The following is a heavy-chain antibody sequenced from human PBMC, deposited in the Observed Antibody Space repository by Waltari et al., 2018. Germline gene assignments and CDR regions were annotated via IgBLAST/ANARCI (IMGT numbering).Heavy chain of an antibody. J-gene: IGHJ4*02. V-gene: IGHV4-61*02. D-gene: IGHD4-17*01. Sequence: QVQLQESGPGLVKPSQTLSLTCTVSGGSISSGSYYWSWIRQPAGKGLEWIGRIYTSGSTNYNPSLKSRVTISVDTSKNQFSLKLSSVTAADTAVYYCARGRIYYGDSRPFDYWGQGTLVTVSS. CDR1: GGSISSGSYY. CDR2: IYTSGST. CDR3: ARGRIYYGDSRPFDY.